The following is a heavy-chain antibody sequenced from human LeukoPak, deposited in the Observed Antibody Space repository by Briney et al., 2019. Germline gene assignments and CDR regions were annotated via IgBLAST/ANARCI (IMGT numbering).Heavy chain of an antibody. D-gene: IGHD6-6*01. V-gene: IGHV3-74*01. Sequence: GGSLRLSCAASGFTFSSYSMNWVRQAPGKGLEWVSRIKGDESSINYADSVEGRFTISRDNAKNTVYLHLNSLRAEDTAVYYCAKRDNSSAQGAFDIWGQGTMVSVSS. J-gene: IGHJ3*02. CDR2: IKGDESSI. CDR1: GFTFSSYS. CDR3: AKRDNSSAQGAFDI.